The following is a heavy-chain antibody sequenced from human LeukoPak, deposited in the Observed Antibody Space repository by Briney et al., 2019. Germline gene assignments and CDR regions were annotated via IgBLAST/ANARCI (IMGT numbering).Heavy chain of an antibody. Sequence: SETLSLTCTVSGGSISSGDYYWSWIRQPPGKGLEWIGYIYYSGSTYYNPSLKSRVTISVDTSKNQFSLRLSSVTAADTAVYYCARDGYCSSTSCYEYGMDVWGQGTTVTVSS. CDR3: ARDGYCSSTSCYEYGMDV. J-gene: IGHJ6*02. V-gene: IGHV4-30-4*01. D-gene: IGHD2-2*03. CDR1: GGSISSGDYY. CDR2: IYYSGST.